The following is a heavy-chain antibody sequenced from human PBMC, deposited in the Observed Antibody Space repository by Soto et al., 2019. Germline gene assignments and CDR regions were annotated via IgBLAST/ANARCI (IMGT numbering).Heavy chain of an antibody. J-gene: IGHJ4*02. D-gene: IGHD4-17*01. CDR1: GFTFSSYG. CDR2: IWYDGSNK. V-gene: IGHV3-33*01. CDR3: ARDIPYYGDDTAHFDF. Sequence: QVQLVESGGGVVQPGRSLRLSCAASGFTFSSYGMHWVRQAPGKGLEWVAVIWYDGSNKYYADSVKGRLTISRDNSKNTLYLQMNSLIADGTAVDYCARDIPYYGDDTAHFDFWGQGTLVTVSS.